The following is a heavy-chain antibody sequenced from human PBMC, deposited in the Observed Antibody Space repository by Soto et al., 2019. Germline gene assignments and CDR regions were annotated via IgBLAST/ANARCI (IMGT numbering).Heavy chain of an antibody. CDR2: VNYGGST. V-gene: IGHV4-34*01. CDR1: GGSFSGYY. J-gene: IGHJ4*02. D-gene: IGHD3-10*01. CDR3: ARGGYGGNAGLCHLAY. Sequence: QVQLQQWGAGLLKPSETLSLTCAVYGGSFSGYYWSWIRQPPGKGLEWIGGVNYGGSTNYNPSLQSRLTMSGDTTKNHVALELSSVTAADTAVYYCARGGYGGNAGLCHLAYWGPGTLVPVSS.